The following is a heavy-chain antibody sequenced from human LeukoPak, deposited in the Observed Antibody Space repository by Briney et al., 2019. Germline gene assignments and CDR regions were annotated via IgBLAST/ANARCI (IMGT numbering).Heavy chain of an antibody. V-gene: IGHV3-30*02. J-gene: IGHJ4*02. CDR1: GFTFNYYG. CDR2: IRYDGNDK. D-gene: IGHD6-19*01. CDR3: ARDGGWGLYFDY. Sequence: GGSLRLSCAASGFTFNYYGMLWVRQAPGKGLEWVAFIRYDGNDKYYADSVKGRFTISRDNAKNSLYLQMNSLRAEDTAVYYCARDGGWGLYFDYWGQGTLVTVSS.